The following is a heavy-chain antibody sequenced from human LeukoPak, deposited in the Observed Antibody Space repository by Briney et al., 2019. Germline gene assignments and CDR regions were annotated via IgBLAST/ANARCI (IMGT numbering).Heavy chain of an antibody. CDR1: GYTFTSYG. J-gene: IGHJ4*02. CDR3: ARQTYDSSGYPLFDY. Sequence: SVKVSCKASGYTFTSYGISWVRQAPGQGLEWMGGIIPIFGTANYAQKFQGRVTITADKSTSTAYMELSSLRSEDTAVYYCARQTYDSSGYPLFDYWGQGTLVTVSS. D-gene: IGHD3-22*01. CDR2: IIPIFGTA. V-gene: IGHV1-69*06.